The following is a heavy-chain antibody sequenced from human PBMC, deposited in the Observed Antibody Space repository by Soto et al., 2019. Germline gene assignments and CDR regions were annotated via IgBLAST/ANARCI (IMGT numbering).Heavy chain of an antibody. V-gene: IGHV3-30-3*01. CDR2: ISYDGSNK. CDR3: ARDSQGNYYFDY. Sequence: GGSLRLSCAASGFTFSSYAMSWVRQAPGKGLEWVAVISYDGSNKYYADSVKGRFTISRDNSKNTLYLQMNSLRAEDTAVYYCARDSQGNYYFDYWGQGTLVTVSS. J-gene: IGHJ4*02. CDR1: GFTFSSYA.